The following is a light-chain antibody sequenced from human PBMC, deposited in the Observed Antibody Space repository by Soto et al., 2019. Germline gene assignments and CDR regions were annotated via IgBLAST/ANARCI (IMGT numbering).Light chain of an antibody. CDR3: QQYNNWPPCT. CDR1: QSVSSN. CDR2: GAS. Sequence: EIVMTQSPATLSVSPGERATLSCRASQSVSSNLAWYQQKPGQAPRLLIYGASTRATGIPARFSGSGSGTVFTLTISSLQSEDFAVYYCQQYNNWPPCTFGQGTKLEIK. J-gene: IGKJ2*02. V-gene: IGKV3-15*01.